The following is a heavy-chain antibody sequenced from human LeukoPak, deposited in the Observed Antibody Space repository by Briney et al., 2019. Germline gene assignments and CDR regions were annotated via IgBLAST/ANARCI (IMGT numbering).Heavy chain of an antibody. V-gene: IGHV3-23*01. J-gene: IGHJ4*02. D-gene: IGHD6-13*01. CDR3: ARVRSAAAGPLDY. CDR1: GFTFSSYG. CDR2: ISGSGGST. Sequence: PGGSLRLSCAASGFTFSSYGMSWVRQAPGKGLEWVSAISGSGGSTYYADSVKGRFTISRDNANKSLYLQMNSLSADDTAVYHCARVRSAAAGPLDYWGQGTLVTVSS.